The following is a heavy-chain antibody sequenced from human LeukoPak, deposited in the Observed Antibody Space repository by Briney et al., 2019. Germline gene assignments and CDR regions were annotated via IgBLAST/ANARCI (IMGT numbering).Heavy chain of an antibody. V-gene: IGHV3-9*01. CDR1: GFTFDDYA. CDR2: ISWNSGSI. D-gene: IGHD6-13*01. Sequence: GGSLRLSCAASGFTFDDYAMHWVRQAPGKGLEWVSGISWNSGSIGYGDSVKGRFTISRDNAKNSLYLQMNSLRAEDTALYYCASAGYDAFDIWGQGTMVTVSS. CDR3: ASAGYDAFDI. J-gene: IGHJ3*02.